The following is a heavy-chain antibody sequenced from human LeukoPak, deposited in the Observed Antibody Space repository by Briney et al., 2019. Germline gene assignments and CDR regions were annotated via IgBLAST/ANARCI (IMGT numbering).Heavy chain of an antibody. J-gene: IGHJ4*02. CDR1: GVTFRNSA. CDR2: IGGHVHST. Sequence: GGSLRLSCAASGVTFRNSAMSWVRQAPGTGLEWVSSIGGHVHSTYYADSVIGRFTISRDDSKNTLYLQMNSLRADDTAIYYCANHRTPDRYHWNYFDYWGQGTLVTVSS. V-gene: IGHV3-23*01. CDR3: ANHRTPDRYHWNYFDY. D-gene: IGHD1-20*01.